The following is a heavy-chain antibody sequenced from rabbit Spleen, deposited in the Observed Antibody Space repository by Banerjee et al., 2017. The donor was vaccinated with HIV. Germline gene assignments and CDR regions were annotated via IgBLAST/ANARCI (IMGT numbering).Heavy chain of an antibody. CDR3: ARRYSSSDNRYLDL. Sequence: QEQLVESGGGLVQPEGSLTLTCTASGFSFSSSYYMCWVRQAPGKGLECIACIYAGSSAITYYASWAKGRFTISKTSSTTATLEMTSLTAADTATYFCARRYSSSDNRYLDLWGPGTLVTVS. D-gene: IGHD1-1*01. J-gene: IGHJ4*01. CDR1: GFSFSSSYY. CDR2: IYAGSSAIT. V-gene: IGHV1S45*01.